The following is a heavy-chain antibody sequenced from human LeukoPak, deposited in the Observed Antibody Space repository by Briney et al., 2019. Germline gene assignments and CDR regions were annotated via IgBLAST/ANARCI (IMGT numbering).Heavy chain of an antibody. J-gene: IGHJ5*02. CDR1: GGSISSYY. CDR2: IYYSGST. Sequence: SETLSLTCTVSGGSISSYYWSWIRQPPGKGLEWIGYIYYSGSTNYNPSLKSRVTISVDTSKNQFSLKLSSVTAADTAVYYCARDSPVSRRFDPWGQGTLVTVSS. V-gene: IGHV4-59*01. CDR3: ARDSPVSRRFDP.